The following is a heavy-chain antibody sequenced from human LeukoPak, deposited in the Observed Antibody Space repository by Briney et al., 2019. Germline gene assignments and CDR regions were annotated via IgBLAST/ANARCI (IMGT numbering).Heavy chain of an antibody. CDR1: GGSISSYY. D-gene: IGHD3-22*01. Sequence: SETLSLTCTVSGGSISSYYWSWIRQPAGKGLEWIGYIYHSGSTYYNPSLKSRVTISVDRSKNQFSLKLSSVTAADTAVYYCARGGGYYDSSGYLFWGQGTLVTVSS. V-gene: IGHV4-59*12. J-gene: IGHJ4*02. CDR2: IYHSGST. CDR3: ARGGGYYDSSGYLF.